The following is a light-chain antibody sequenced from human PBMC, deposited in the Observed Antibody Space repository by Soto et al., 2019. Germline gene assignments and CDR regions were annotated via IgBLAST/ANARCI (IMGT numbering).Light chain of an antibody. CDR2: EGS. J-gene: IGLJ1*01. CDR1: SSDVWSYNL. Sequence: QSALTQPASVSGSPGQSITISCTGTSSDVWSYNLVSWYQQHPGKAPKLMIYEGSKRPSGVSNRFSVSKSGNTASLTISGLQAEDEADYYCCSYAGSSTYYVFGTGTKLTVL. CDR3: CSYAGSSTYYV. V-gene: IGLV2-23*01.